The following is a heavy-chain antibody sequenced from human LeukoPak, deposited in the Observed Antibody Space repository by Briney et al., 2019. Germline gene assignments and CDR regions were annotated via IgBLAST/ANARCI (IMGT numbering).Heavy chain of an antibody. D-gene: IGHD3-22*01. CDR2: ISVYNGNT. J-gene: IGHJ4*02. CDR3: ARDRLGYYDSSGYYYYFDY. Sequence: GASVKVSCKASGYTFTSYGISWVRQAPGQGREWMGWISVYNGNTKYAQKLQGRVTMTTDTSTSTAYMELRSLRSDDTAVYYCARDRLGYYDSSGYYYYFDYWGQGTLVTVSS. CDR1: GYTFTSYG. V-gene: IGHV1-18*01.